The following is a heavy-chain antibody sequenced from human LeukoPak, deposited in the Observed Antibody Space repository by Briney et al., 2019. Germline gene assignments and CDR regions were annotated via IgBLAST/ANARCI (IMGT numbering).Heavy chain of an antibody. V-gene: IGHV3-21*01. CDR1: GFTFSSYS. J-gene: IGHJ4*02. Sequence: GGSLRLSCAASGFTFSSYSMNWVRQAPGKGLEWVSSISSSSSYIYYADSVKGRFTISRDNAKNSLYLQMNSLRAEDTAVYYCARAPPGGYCSGGSCYYNYWGQGTPVTVSS. CDR2: ISSSSSYI. CDR3: ARAPPGGYCSGGSCYYNY. D-gene: IGHD2-15*01.